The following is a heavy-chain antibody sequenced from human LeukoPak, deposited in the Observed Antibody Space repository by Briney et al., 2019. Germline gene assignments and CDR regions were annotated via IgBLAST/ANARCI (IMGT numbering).Heavy chain of an antibody. V-gene: IGHV3-7*03. J-gene: IGHJ4*02. CDR2: IKQDGSET. Sequence: GGSLRLACGASGFTFSIYGMTWVRQAPGKGLEWVANIKQDGSETYYVDPLNGRITTSRDNAKNSLYLQINSLRADDTAVYYCARFSSTTAWCFDCWGQGTLVTVSS. CDR3: ARFSSTTAWCFDC. CDR1: GFTFSIYG. D-gene: IGHD2-8*02.